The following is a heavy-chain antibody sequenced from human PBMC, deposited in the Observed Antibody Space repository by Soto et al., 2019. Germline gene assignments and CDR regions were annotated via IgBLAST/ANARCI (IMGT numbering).Heavy chain of an antibody. CDR3: ARDHHRYSGYDYVDY. CDR2: ISSSSSYT. D-gene: IGHD5-12*01. Sequence: QVQLVESGGGLVKPGGSLRLSCAASGFTFSDYYMSWIRQAPGKGLEWVSYISSSSSYTNYADSVKGRFTISRDNAKKSLYLQMNSLRAEDTAVYYCARDHHRYSGYDYVDYWGQGPLVTVSS. CDR1: GFTFSDYY. V-gene: IGHV3-11*05. J-gene: IGHJ4*02.